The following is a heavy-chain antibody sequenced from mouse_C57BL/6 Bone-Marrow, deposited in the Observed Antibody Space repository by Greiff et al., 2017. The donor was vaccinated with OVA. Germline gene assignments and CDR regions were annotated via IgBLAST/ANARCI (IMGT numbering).Heavy chain of an antibody. Sequence: EVQLVESGPGLVKPSQSLSLTCSVTGYSITSGYYWNWIRQFPGNKLEWMGYISYDGSNNYNPSLKNRISITRDTSKNQFFLKLNSVTTEDTATYYCARAPGSSYVYFDVWGTGTTVTVSS. CDR1: GYSITSGYY. D-gene: IGHD1-1*01. J-gene: IGHJ1*03. CDR2: ISYDGSN. V-gene: IGHV3-6*01. CDR3: ARAPGSSYVYFDV.